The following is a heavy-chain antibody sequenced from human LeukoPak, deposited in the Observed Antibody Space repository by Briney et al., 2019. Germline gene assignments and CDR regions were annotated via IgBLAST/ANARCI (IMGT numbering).Heavy chain of an antibody. Sequence: SQTLSLTCAISGDSVSSSSVTWHWIRQSPSRGLEWLGRTYYRSTWYNDYAVSVRGRITVNPDTSKNQFSLHLNSVTPEDTAVYYCARRLTQYDCFDPWGQGILVTVSS. V-gene: IGHV6-1*01. CDR2: TYYRSTWYN. CDR1: GDSVSSSSVT. D-gene: IGHD2-2*01. J-gene: IGHJ5*02. CDR3: ARRLTQYDCFDP.